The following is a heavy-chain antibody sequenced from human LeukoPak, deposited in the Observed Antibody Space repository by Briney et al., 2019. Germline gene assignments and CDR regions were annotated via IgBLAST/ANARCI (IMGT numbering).Heavy chain of an antibody. J-gene: IGHJ6*02. CDR1: GGSISSSNW. CDR2: IHHSGST. D-gene: IGHD6-13*01. V-gene: IGHV4-4*02. CDR3: ARVGDSSTWYGYYYAMHV. Sequence: SGTLSLTCAVSGGSISSSNWWSWVRPPPGKGLEWIGEIHHSGSTNYNPSLKSRVTISVDKSKNQFSLRLSSVTAADTAVYYCARVGDSSTWYGYYYAMHVWGQGTTVTVSS.